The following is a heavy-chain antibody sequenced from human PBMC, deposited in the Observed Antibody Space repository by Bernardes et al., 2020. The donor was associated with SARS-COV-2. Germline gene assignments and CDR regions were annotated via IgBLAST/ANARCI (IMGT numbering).Heavy chain of an antibody. CDR2: TVPMFGAT. D-gene: IGHD2-21*02. V-gene: IGHV1-69*13. CDR3: ARGDVGRKVLRTATTYYYYALDV. Sequence: SVKVSCKASGGTFDRHGISWVRQAPGQGLEWMGGTVPMFGATSYSEKFQGRITVTLDESTATSYMEVYGLKSDDTAIYFCARGDVGRKVLRTATTYYYYALDVWGQGTTVTVSS. CDR1: GGTFDRHG. J-gene: IGHJ6*02.